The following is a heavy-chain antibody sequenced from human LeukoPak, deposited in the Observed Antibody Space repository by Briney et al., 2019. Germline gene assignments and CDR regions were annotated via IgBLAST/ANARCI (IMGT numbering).Heavy chain of an antibody. CDR1: GFTFSSYA. J-gene: IGHJ6*02. Sequence: GGSLRLSCTASGFTFSSYAMHWVRQAPGKGLEWVAVISYDGSKKYHADSVKGRFTISRDNSNKMQYLEMDSLRADDTAVYYCARGGDFWSGYKTHEYGLDVWGQGTTVTDSS. V-gene: IGHV3-30-3*01. D-gene: IGHD3-3*01. CDR3: ARGGDFWSGYKTHEYGLDV. CDR2: ISYDGSKK.